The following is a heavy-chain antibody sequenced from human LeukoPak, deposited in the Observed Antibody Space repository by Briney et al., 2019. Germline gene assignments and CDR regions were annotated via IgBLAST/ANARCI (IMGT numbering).Heavy chain of an antibody. V-gene: IGHV4-4*02. Sequence: SETLSLTCGVSGGSISSTNWWSWVRQPPGQGLEWIGEVSLTGETNYNPSLNGRVTMSLDGSRNQLSLTLTSVTAADTAIYYCSREIGAFCPFGYWGQGTLVIVPP. D-gene: IGHD3-16*01. CDR2: VSLTGET. CDR3: SREIGAFCPFGY. CDR1: GGSISSTNW. J-gene: IGHJ4*02.